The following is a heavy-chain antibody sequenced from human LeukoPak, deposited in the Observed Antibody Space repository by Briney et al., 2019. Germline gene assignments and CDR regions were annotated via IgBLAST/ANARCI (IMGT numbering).Heavy chain of an antibody. D-gene: IGHD5-24*01. J-gene: IGHJ4*02. CDR1: GFTFSTYS. CDR2: ISSSSSTI. CDR3: ARDLRSVATITGDFDY. V-gene: IGHV3-48*04. Sequence: GGSLRLSCAASGFTFSTYSMNWVRQAPGKGLEWVSYISSSSSTIYYADSVKGRFTISRDNAKNSLYLQMNSLRAEDTAVYYCARDLRSVATITGDFDYWGQGTLVTVSS.